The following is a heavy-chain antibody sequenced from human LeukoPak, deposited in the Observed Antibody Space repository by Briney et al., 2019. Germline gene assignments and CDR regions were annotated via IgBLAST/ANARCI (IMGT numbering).Heavy chain of an antibody. V-gene: IGHV4-30-4*08. CDR2: IYYSGST. D-gene: IGHD3-3*01. CDR1: GGSISSGDYY. Sequence: SQTLSLTCTVSGGSISSGDYYWSWIRRPPGKGLEWIGYIYYSGSTYYNPSLKSRVTISVDTSKNQFSLKLSSVTAADTAVYYCARDRITIFGVVQNWFDPWGQGTLVTVSS. CDR3: ARDRITIFGVVQNWFDP. J-gene: IGHJ5*02.